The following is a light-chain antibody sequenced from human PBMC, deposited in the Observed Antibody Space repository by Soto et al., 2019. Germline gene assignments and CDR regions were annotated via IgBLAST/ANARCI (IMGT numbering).Light chain of an antibody. J-gene: IGLJ1*01. CDR2: DVS. V-gene: IGLV2-14*01. Sequence: QSALTQPASVSGSPGQSITISCTGTSSDVGGYNYVAWYQQRPGKAPKLMIYDVSTRPSGVSLRFSGSKSGNTASLTISGLQAEDEADYYCSSYTSISTLVFGTGTKVTVL. CDR1: SSDVGGYNY. CDR3: SSYTSISTLV.